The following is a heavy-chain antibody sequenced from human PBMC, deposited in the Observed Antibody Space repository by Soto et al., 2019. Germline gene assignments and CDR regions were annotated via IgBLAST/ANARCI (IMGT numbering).Heavy chain of an antibody. Sequence: EVLLLESGGGLVQPGGSLRLSCVASGFTFSNYGFTWVRQVPGKGLEWVSLSSGRGDVEYADTVKGRFTISRDTPKNTVFLDMNGLRVDDTAVYFCAKCKGRLSNKCYYGMDVWGQGTTVTVS. D-gene: IGHD2-21*02. J-gene: IGHJ6*02. CDR1: GFTFSNYG. CDR3: AKCKGRLSNKCYYGMDV. V-gene: IGHV3-23*01. CDR2: SSGRGDV.